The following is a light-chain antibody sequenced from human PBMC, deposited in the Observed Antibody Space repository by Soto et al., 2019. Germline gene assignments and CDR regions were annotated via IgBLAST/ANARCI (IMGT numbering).Light chain of an antibody. CDR2: DPY. Sequence: EIVLTQSPGTLSVSPGERATLSCRASQSVSSDLAWYQQQPGQAPSLLMYDPYNRATGIPARFSGSGSGTDFTLTIRSLEPEDSAVYYCQQHHIWLTFGEGTKVDI. CDR3: QQHHIWLT. V-gene: IGKV3-11*01. CDR1: QSVSSD. J-gene: IGKJ4*01.